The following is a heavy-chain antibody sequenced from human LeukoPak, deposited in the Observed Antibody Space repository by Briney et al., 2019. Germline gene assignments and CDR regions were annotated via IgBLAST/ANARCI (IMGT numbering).Heavy chain of an antibody. J-gene: IGHJ5*02. CDR3: ARGGYYGSGNDFRFDP. CDR1: GYSLSSGYY. Sequence: SETLSLTCTVSGYSLSSGYYWGWIRQPPGKGLEWIGSVDHSGGTYYNPSLRSRVSISVDTSKNQFSLKLSSVTAADTAVYYCARGGYYGSGNDFRFDPWGQGTLVTVSS. V-gene: IGHV4-38-2*02. CDR2: VDHSGGT. D-gene: IGHD3-10*01.